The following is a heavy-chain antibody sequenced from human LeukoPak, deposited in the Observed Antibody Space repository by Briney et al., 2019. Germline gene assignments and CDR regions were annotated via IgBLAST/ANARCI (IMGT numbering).Heavy chain of an antibody. D-gene: IGHD3-9*01. J-gene: IGHJ6*02. V-gene: IGHV4-59*01. Sequence: SETLSLTCTVSGGSISSYYWSWIRQPPGKGLEWIGYIYYSGSTNYNPSLKSRVTISVDTSKNQFSLKLSSVTAADTAVYYCARSKMGEYYDILTGCWLYYYGMDVWGQGTTVTVSS. CDR3: ARSKMGEYYDILTGCWLYYYGMDV. CDR2: IYYSGST. CDR1: GGSISSYY.